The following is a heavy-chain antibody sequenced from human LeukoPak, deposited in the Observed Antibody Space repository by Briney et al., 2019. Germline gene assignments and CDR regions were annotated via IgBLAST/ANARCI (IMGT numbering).Heavy chain of an antibody. D-gene: IGHD4/OR15-4a*01. CDR3: VREMYRTYGGHDY. J-gene: IGHJ4*02. V-gene: IGHV3-74*01. Sequence: PGGSLRLSRAASGFTFSNYWMHWVRQAPGKGLVSVSYTNGDGSYSVYADSVKGRFTVSRDNAKNTVYLQMNSLRAEDTAVYYCVREMYRTYGGHDYWGQGTLVTVSS. CDR2: TNGDGSYS. CDR1: GFTFSNYW.